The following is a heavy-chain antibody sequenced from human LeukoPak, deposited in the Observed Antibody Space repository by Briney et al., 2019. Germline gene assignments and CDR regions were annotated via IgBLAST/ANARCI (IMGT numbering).Heavy chain of an antibody. V-gene: IGHV4-39*01. CDR2: ICDNENT. Sequence: PSETLSLTCTVSGGSTRNDNHYWSWIRQPPGRGLEWVASICDNENTYYSSSLKSRLTISVDTSENQFSLKLNSVTAADTAVYYCATLRSSGWPHVKTSWGKGTLVTVSS. J-gene: IGHJ5*02. D-gene: IGHD6-25*01. CDR3: ATLRSSGWPHVKTS. CDR1: GGSTRNDNHY.